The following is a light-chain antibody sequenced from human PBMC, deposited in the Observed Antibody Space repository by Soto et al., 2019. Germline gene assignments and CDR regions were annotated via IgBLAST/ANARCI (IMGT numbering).Light chain of an antibody. CDR1: QSVSSD. J-gene: IGKJ1*01. Sequence: VVTQSPATLSVFPGETATLSCRASQSVSSDLAWNKQRPGQAPRLLIYGASTRATGIPARFRGSGSGTEFRLTVSSLQSEDFATYYCKQNNTWHPKMAFGRGTKVEIK. CDR2: GAS. V-gene: IGKV3-15*01. CDR3: KQNNTWHPKMA.